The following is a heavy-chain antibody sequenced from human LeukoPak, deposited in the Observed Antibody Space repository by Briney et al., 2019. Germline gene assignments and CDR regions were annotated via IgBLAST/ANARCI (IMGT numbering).Heavy chain of an antibody. Sequence: GGSLRLSCAASGFSFSSYSMNWVRQAPGKGLEWVSTISNSRDVHYSDSVKGRFTISRDNARNSLYLQMNSLRDEDTAVYYCTRDGLHTAHFDYWGQGTLVSVSS. D-gene: IGHD5-18*01. V-gene: IGHV3-48*02. J-gene: IGHJ4*02. CDR2: ISNSRDV. CDR3: TRDGLHTAHFDY. CDR1: GFSFSSYS.